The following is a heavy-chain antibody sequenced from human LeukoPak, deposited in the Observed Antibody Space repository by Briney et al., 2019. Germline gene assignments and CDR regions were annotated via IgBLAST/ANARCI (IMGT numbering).Heavy chain of an antibody. CDR1: GFTFSSYE. J-gene: IGHJ4*02. CDR3: ARELVAAAGTDY. Sequence: GGSLRLSCAASGFTFSSYEMNWVRQAPGKGLEWVSSISSSSSYIYYADSVKGRFTISRDNAKNSLYLQMNSLRAEDTAVYYCARELVAAAGTDYWGQGTLVTVSS. V-gene: IGHV3-21*01. CDR2: ISSSSSYI. D-gene: IGHD6-13*01.